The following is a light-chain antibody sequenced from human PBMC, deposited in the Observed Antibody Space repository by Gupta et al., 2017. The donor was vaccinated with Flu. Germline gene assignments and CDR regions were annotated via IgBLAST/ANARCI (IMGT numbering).Light chain of an antibody. CDR1: QSVLSSSNNKNY. CDR3: QHDDNVPIT. V-gene: IGKV4-1*01. J-gene: IGKJ5*01. CDR2: WAS. Sequence: SLGEGATINCKSSQSVLSSSNNKNYLAWYQQKPGQPPKVLIYWASTRESGVPDRFSGSGSGTEFTLSISSLQAEDVAVYYCQHDDNVPITFGQGTRLEIK.